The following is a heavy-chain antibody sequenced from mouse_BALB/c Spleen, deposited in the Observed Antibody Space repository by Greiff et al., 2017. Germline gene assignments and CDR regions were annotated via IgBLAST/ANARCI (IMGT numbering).Heavy chain of an antibody. D-gene: IGHD1-2*01. CDR1: GFTFSSYT. CDR2: ISSGGSYT. V-gene: IGHV5-6-4*01. Sequence: EVHLVESGGGLVKPGGSLKLSCAASGFTFSSYTMSWVRQTPEKRLEWVATISSGGSYTYYPDSVKGRFTISRDNAKNTLYLQMSSLKSEDTAMYYCTRLYGYYYAMDYWGQGTSVTVSS. CDR3: TRLYGYYYAMDY. J-gene: IGHJ4*01.